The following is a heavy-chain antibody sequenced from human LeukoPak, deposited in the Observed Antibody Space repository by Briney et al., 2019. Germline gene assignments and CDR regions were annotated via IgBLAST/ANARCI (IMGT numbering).Heavy chain of an antibody. CDR1: GFTFSSYW. CDR2: IKHDGGEI. D-gene: IGHD6-19*01. CDR3: TRDMQGSRLYSVGSQAD. J-gene: IGHJ4*02. Sequence: PGGSLRLSCAASGFTFSSYWMSWVRQAPGKGLEWVANIKHDGGEIYYVDSVKGRFTISRDNAKNSLYLQMNNLRADDTAMYYCTRDMQGSRLYSVGSQADRGQGTLVTVSS. V-gene: IGHV3-7*01.